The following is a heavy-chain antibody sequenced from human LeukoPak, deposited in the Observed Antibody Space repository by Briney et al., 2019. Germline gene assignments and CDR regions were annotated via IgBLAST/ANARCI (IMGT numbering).Heavy chain of an antibody. CDR1: GYTLTELS. V-gene: IGHV1-24*01. Sequence: ASVKVSCKVSGYTLTELSMHWVRQAPGKGLEWMGGFDPEDGETIYAQKFQGRVTMTEDTSTDTAYMELSSLRSEDTAVYYCAVSTAAAGIFDYWGQGTLVTVSS. D-gene: IGHD6-13*01. CDR2: FDPEDGET. CDR3: AVSTAAAGIFDY. J-gene: IGHJ4*02.